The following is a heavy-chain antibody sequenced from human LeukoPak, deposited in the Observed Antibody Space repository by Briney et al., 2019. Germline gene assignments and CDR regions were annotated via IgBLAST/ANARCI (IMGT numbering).Heavy chain of an antibody. CDR1: GGSFSGYY. J-gene: IGHJ4*02. CDR2: INHSGST. Sequence: SETLSLTCAGYGGSFSGYYWSWIRQPPGKGLEWIGEINHSGSTNYNPSLKSRVTISVDTSKNQFSLKLSSVTAADTAVYYCARHRVPRNYYDSSGYLDWGQGTLVTVSS. CDR3: ARHRVPRNYYDSSGYLD. D-gene: IGHD3-22*01. V-gene: IGHV4-34*01.